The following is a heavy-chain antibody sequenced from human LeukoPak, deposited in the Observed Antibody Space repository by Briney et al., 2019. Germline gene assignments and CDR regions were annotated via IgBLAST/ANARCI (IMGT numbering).Heavy chain of an antibody. CDR2: INPNSGGT. V-gene: IGHV1-2*02. Sequence: ASVKVSCKASGYTFTGYYMHWVRQAPGQGLEWMGWINPNSGGTNYAQKFQGRFTMTRDTSISTAYMELSRLRSDDTAVYYCARHHDSSGYYYYYYYGMDVWGQGTTVTVSS. CDR1: GYTFTGYY. D-gene: IGHD3-22*01. CDR3: ARHHDSSGYYYYYYYGMDV. J-gene: IGHJ6*02.